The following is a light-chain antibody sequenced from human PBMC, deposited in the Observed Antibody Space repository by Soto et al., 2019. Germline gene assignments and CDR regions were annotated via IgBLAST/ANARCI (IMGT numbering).Light chain of an antibody. V-gene: IGKV3D-15*01. CDR3: QQYHNWPIT. J-gene: IGKJ5*01. Sequence: ENVLTQSPATLSLSPGESATLSCRASQSVSSNLAWFQQNPGQAPRLLIYDASNRAAGIPARFSGSGSGTEFTLTISSLQSEDFAVYYCQQYHNWPITFGQGTRLEI. CDR2: DAS. CDR1: QSVSSN.